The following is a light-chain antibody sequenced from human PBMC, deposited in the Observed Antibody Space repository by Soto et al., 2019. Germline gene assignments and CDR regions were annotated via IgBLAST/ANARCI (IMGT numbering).Light chain of an antibody. Sequence: QSALTQPPSASGSPGQSVTISCTGTSSDVGGYNYVSWYQQYPGKAPKLMIYEVSKRPSGVPERFSGSKSGKTASLTVSGLKAEDEADYYCTSYAGSDIWVFGGGTKLTVL. CDR2: EVS. CDR1: SSDVGGYNY. J-gene: IGLJ3*02. CDR3: TSYAGSDIWV. V-gene: IGLV2-8*01.